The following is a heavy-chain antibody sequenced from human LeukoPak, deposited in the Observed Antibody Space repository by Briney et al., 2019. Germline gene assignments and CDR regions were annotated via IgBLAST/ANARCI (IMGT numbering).Heavy chain of an antibody. J-gene: IGHJ5*02. V-gene: IGHV3-21*01. CDR1: GFTFSSYS. D-gene: IGHD1-20*01. CDR2: ISSSSSYI. Sequence: NPGGSLRLSCAASGFTFSSYSMNWVRQAPGKGLEWVSSISSSSSYIYYADSVKGRFTISRDNAKNSLYLQMNSLRAEDTAVYYCARDGVLNFNWFDPWGQGTLVTVSS. CDR3: ARDGVLNFNWFDP.